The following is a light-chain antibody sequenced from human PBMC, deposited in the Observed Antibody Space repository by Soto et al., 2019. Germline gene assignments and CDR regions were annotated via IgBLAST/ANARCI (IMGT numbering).Light chain of an antibody. J-gene: IGLJ3*02. CDR3: CSYAGSSTWV. V-gene: IGLV2-23*01. CDR1: SSDVGSYNF. CDR2: EGS. Sequence: QSALTQPASVSGSPGQSITISCTGSSSDVGSYNFVSWHQQHPGKAPKLMIYEGSKRPSGVSNRFSGSKSGNTASLTISGLQAEDEADYYCCSYAGSSTWVFGGGTKLPVL.